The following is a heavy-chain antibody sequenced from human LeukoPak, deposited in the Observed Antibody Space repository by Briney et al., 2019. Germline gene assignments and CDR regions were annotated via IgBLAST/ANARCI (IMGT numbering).Heavy chain of an antibody. CDR1: GFTFSSYS. CDR3: ARANYYDSSGAFDY. J-gene: IGHJ4*02. V-gene: IGHV3-48*04. CDR2: ISSSSSTI. Sequence: GGSLRLSCAASGFTFSSYSMNWVRQAPGKGLEWVSYISSSSSTIYYADSVKGRFTISRDNAKNSLYLQMNSLRAEDTAVYYCARANYYDSSGAFDYWGQGTLVTVS. D-gene: IGHD3-22*01.